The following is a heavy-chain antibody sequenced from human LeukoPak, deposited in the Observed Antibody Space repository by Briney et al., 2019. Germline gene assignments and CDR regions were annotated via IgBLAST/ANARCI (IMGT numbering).Heavy chain of an antibody. V-gene: IGHV4-34*01. Sequence: PSETLSLTCAVYGGSFSGYYWSWIRQPPGKGLEWIGEINHSGSTNYNPSLKSRVTISVDTSKNQFSLKLSSVTAADAAVYYCARGTGDGQQLVISYYFDYWGQGTLVTVSS. CDR2: INHSGST. CDR1: GGSFSGYY. D-gene: IGHD6-13*01. J-gene: IGHJ4*02. CDR3: ARGTGDGQQLVISYYFDY.